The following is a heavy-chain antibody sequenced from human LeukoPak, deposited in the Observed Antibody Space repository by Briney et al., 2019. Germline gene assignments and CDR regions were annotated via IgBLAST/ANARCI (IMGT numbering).Heavy chain of an antibody. CDR2: INSDGSST. CDR3: ARHGGTTGGAFDI. Sequence: GGSPRLSCAASGFTLSNYWMYWVRQAPGKGPVWVSRINSDGSSTSYADSVKGRSTISRDNAKNTLYLQMNSLRADDTAVYYCARHGGTTGGAFDIWGQGTMVTASS. D-gene: IGHD3-16*01. J-gene: IGHJ3*02. V-gene: IGHV3-74*01. CDR1: GFTLSNYW.